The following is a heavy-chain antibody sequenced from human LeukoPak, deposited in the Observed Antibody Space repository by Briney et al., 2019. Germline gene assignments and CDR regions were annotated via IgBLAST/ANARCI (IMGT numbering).Heavy chain of an antibody. CDR3: ASLRGRYCSSTSCPE. D-gene: IGHD2-2*01. Sequence: ASVKISCKASGYTFTGYYMRWVRQAPGQGLEWMGWINPNSGGTNYAQKFQGRVTMTRDTSISTAYMELSRLRSDDTAVYYCASLRGRYCSSTSCPEWGQGTLVTVSS. J-gene: IGHJ4*02. V-gene: IGHV1-2*02. CDR2: INPNSGGT. CDR1: GYTFTGYY.